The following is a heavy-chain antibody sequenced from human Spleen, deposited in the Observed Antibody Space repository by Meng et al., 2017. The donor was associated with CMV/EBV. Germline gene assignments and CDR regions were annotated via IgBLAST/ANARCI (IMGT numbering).Heavy chain of an antibody. CDR3: ARDYSNYEGY. D-gene: IGHD4-11*01. CDR2: IKQDGSEK. CDR1: GFTFSSYW. V-gene: IGHV3-7*01. Sequence: GESLKISCAASGFTFSSYWMSWVRQAPGKGLEWVANIKQDGSEKYYVDPVKGRFTISRDNAKNSLYLQMNSLRAEDTAVYYCARDYSNYEGYWGQGTLVTVSS. J-gene: IGHJ4*02.